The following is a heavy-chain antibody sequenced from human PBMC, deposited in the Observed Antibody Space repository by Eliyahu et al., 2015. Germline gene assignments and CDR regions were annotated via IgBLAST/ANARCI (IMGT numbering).Heavy chain of an antibody. Sequence: QVQLQQWGAGLLKPSETLSLTCAVYGGSFNNYYWSWIRQPPGKGLEWIGEINHSGSTNYNPSLKSRVTISVDTSKNQFSLKLTSVTAADTAFYYFARHHYDGTPGAAFDIWGQGTMVTVSS. V-gene: IGHV4-34*01. CDR1: GGSFNNYY. CDR3: ARHHYDGTPGAAFDI. J-gene: IGHJ3*02. D-gene: IGHD3-16*01. CDR2: INHSGST.